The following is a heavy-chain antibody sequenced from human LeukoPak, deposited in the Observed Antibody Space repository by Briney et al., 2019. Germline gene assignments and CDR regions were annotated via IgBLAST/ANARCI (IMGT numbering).Heavy chain of an antibody. V-gene: IGHV4-4*07. CDR3: ARGLDCSGGSCPGAFDI. CDR2: IYTGGST. CDR1: GGSISSYY. Sequence: SETLSLTCTVSGGSISSYYWSWIRQPAGKGLEWIGRIYTGGSTNYNPSLKSRVTMSVDTSKNQFSLKLSSVTAADTAVYYCARGLDCSGGSCPGAFDIWGQGTMVTVSS. D-gene: IGHD2-15*01. J-gene: IGHJ3*02.